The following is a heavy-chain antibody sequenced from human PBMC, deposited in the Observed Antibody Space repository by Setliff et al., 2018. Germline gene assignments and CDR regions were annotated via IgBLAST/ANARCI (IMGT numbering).Heavy chain of an antibody. D-gene: IGHD6-13*01. V-gene: IGHV4-38-2*01. CDR3: ARIGPSNWGIRGYNWLDP. CDR1: GVSINSGHY. J-gene: IGHJ5*02. CDR2: MSHRGRT. Sequence: PSETLSLTCGVSGVSINSGHYWGWIRQPPGKGLEWIVTMSHRGRTYYNPSLESRVTMSLDTSKNQFSLRLTYVAAADTAMYYCARIGPSNWGIRGYNWLDPWGQGTLVTVSS.